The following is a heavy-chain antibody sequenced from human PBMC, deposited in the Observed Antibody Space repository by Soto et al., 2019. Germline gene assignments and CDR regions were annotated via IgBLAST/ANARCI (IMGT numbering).Heavy chain of an antibody. Sequence: EVQLVESGGGLVKPGGSLRLSCAASGFTFSSYSMNWVRQAPGKGLELVSSISSSSSYIYYADSVKGRFTISRDNAKNSLYLQMNSLRAEDTAVYYCATLLRGVIIEDYWCQVTLVTVAS. CDR1: GFTFSSYS. CDR3: ATLLRGVIIEDY. CDR2: ISSSSSYI. J-gene: IGHJ4*02. D-gene: IGHD3-10*01. V-gene: IGHV3-21*01.